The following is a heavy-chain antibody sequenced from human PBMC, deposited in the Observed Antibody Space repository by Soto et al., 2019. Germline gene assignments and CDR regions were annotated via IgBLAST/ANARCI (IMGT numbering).Heavy chain of an antibody. Sequence: QVQLQESGPGLVKPSQTLSLICNVSGGSISSGNYYWTWIRQHPGKGLEWIGYVDYSGNTYYNPSLRSRLTISVDTSQNSFSLMLTSVTAADTAVYYCARYPPGIPAGDYWGQGALVTVSS. CDR2: VDYSGNT. V-gene: IGHV4-31*03. CDR1: GGSISSGNYY. CDR3: ARYPPGIPAGDY. J-gene: IGHJ4*02. D-gene: IGHD2-2*01.